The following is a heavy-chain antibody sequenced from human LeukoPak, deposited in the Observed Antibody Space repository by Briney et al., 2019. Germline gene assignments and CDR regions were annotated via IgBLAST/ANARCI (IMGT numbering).Heavy chain of an antibody. V-gene: IGHV3-74*01. J-gene: IGHJ4*02. CDR1: GFTFSNYW. CDR2: VKSDGTIT. CDR3: VRVMPVAGSDS. Sequence: GGSLRLSCAASGFTFSNYWMHWVHQSPGKGLVWVSRVKSDGTITSYADSVKGRFTISRDNAKNTLYLQMNSLRVEDTAVYYCVRVMPVAGSDSWGQGTLVTVSS. D-gene: IGHD6-19*01.